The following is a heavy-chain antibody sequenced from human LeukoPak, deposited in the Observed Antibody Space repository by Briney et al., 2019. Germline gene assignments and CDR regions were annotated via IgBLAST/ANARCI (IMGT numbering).Heavy chain of an antibody. CDR3: AKVPGQWPPDY. D-gene: IGHD6-19*01. V-gene: IGHV3-53*01. Sequence: PGGSLRLSCAASGFTVSSNYMSWVRQAPGKGLEWVSVIYSGGSTYYADSVKGRFTISRDNSKNTLYLQMNSLRAEDTAVYYCAKVPGQWPPDYWGQGTLVTVSS. CDR1: GFTVSSNY. CDR2: IYSGGST. J-gene: IGHJ4*02.